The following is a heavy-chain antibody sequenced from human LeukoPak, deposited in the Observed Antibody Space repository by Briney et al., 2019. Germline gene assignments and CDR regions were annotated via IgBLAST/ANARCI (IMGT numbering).Heavy chain of an antibody. Sequence: GASVKVSCKASGYTFTGYYMHWVRQAPGQGLEWMGWINPNSGGTNYAQKFQGRATKTRETSISTAYMELSRLRCDDTAAYYCARSILITMVRGVIDYWGQGTLVTVSS. CDR2: INPNSGGT. D-gene: IGHD3-10*01. CDR1: GYTFTGYY. CDR3: ARSILITMVRGVIDY. V-gene: IGHV1-2*02. J-gene: IGHJ4*02.